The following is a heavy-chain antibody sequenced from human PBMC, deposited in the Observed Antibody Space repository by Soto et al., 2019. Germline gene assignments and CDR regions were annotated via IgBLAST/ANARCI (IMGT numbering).Heavy chain of an antibody. CDR1: GFTFSSYA. Sequence: GGSLRLSCAASGFTFSSYAMSWVRQAPGKGLEWVSAISGSGGSTYYADSVKGRFTISRDNSKNTLYLQMNSLRAEDTAVYYCAEESDALIAAAENWFDPWGQGTLVTVSS. V-gene: IGHV3-23*01. CDR2: ISGSGGST. J-gene: IGHJ5*02. CDR3: AEESDALIAAAENWFDP. D-gene: IGHD6-13*01.